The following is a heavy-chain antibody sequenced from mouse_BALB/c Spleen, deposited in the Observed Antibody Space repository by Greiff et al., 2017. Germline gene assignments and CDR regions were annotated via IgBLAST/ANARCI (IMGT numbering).Heavy chain of an antibody. V-gene: IGHV1-69*02. D-gene: IGHD1-1*01. Sequence: QVHVKQPGAELVRPGASVKLSCKASGYTFTSYWINWVKQRPGQGLEWIGNIYPSDSYTNYNQKFKDKATLTVDKSSSTAYMQLSSPTSEDSAVYYCTRRGTTGAMDYWGQGTSVTVSS. J-gene: IGHJ4*01. CDR1: GYTFTSYW. CDR2: IYPSDSYT. CDR3: TRRGTTGAMDY.